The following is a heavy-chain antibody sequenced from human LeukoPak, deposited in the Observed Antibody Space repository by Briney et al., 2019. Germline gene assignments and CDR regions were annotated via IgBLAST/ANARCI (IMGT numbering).Heavy chain of an antibody. V-gene: IGHV3-66*01. Sequence: GGSLRLSCAASGFTVSSNYMSWVRQAPGKGLEWVSVIYSGGSTNYADSVKGRFTISRDNSKNTLYLQMNSLRAEDAAVYYCAAAWKTGGPCCCGMDVWGQGTTVTVSS. CDR3: AAAWKTGGPCCCGMDV. J-gene: IGHJ6*01. D-gene: IGHD1-1*01. CDR1: GFTVSSNY. CDR2: IYSGGST.